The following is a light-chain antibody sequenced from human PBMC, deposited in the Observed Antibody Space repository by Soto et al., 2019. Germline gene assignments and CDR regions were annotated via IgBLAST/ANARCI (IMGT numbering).Light chain of an antibody. CDR2: EVS. CDR3: SSCTSSSTLV. J-gene: IGLJ1*01. Sequence: QSALTQPASVSGSPGQSITISCAGTSSDVGAYNYVSWYQQHPGKAPKLMIYEVSNRPSGISNRFSGSKSGNTASLTISGVQAEDEADYYCSSCTSSSTLVFGTGTKLTVL. V-gene: IGLV2-14*01. CDR1: SSDVGAYNY.